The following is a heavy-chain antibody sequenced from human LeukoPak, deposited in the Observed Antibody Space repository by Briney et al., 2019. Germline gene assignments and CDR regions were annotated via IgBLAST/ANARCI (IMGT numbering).Heavy chain of an antibody. Sequence: SVKISCKASGGTFSSYAISWVRQAPGQGLEWMGGIIPIFGTANYAQKFQGRVTITTDESTSTAYMELSSLRSEDTAVYYCARVAYCGGDCCPYFDYWGQGTLVTVSS. CDR3: ARVAYCGGDCCPYFDY. J-gene: IGHJ4*02. CDR2: IIPIFGTA. CDR1: GGTFSSYA. V-gene: IGHV1-69*05. D-gene: IGHD2-21*02.